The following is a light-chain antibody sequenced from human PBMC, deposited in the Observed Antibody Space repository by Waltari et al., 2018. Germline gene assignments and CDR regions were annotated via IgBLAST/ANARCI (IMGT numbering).Light chain of an antibody. V-gene: IGKV4-1*01. J-gene: IGKJ5*01. Sequence: IVMTQSPDSLAVSLGERATINCKSSQTILYSGNNRQCLAWYQQKPGQPPRLLIYWASSREAGVPDRFSGSWSGTDFTLTISSLQAEDVAVYYCQQYSSPSSITFGQGTRLEIK. CDR1: QTILYSGNNRQC. CDR2: WAS. CDR3: QQYSSPSSIT.